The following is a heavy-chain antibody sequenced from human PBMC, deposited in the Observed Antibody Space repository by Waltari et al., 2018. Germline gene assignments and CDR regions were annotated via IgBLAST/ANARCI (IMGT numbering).Heavy chain of an antibody. CDR2: IRREPYNYAT. CDR3: SGGEVTGTDF. Sequence: EVQVVESGGGLVQPGGSLKLSCATSGLSFSGPSIHWVRQTSGKGLEWVGRIRREPYNYATAYSASVKGRFTISRDDSKNTAFLQMNSLMTEDTAVYYCSGGEVTGTDFWGQGTLVTVSS. V-gene: IGHV3-73*01. D-gene: IGHD6-19*01. J-gene: IGHJ4*02. CDR1: GLSFSGPS.